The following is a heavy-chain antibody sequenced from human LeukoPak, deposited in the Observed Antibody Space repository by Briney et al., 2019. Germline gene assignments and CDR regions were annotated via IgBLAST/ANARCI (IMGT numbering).Heavy chain of an antibody. CDR1: GFTFVSYA. CDR3: ARDGGSQGEFDY. D-gene: IGHD3-16*01. CDR2: ISRDSGIV. V-gene: IGHV3-48*01. J-gene: IGHJ4*02. Sequence: GGPLRLSCATSGFTFVSYAMAWVRQAPGKGLEWVSYISRDSGIVYYADTVKGRFTISRDNAKNSLYLEMNTLRVEDTAVYYCARDGGSQGEFDYWGQGTLVTVSS.